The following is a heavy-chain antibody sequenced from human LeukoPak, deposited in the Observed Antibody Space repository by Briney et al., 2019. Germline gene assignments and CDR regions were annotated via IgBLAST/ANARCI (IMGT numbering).Heavy chain of an antibody. J-gene: IGHJ4*02. D-gene: IGHD3-22*01. CDR2: INHSGST. CDR1: GGSISSYY. V-gene: IGHV4-34*01. CDR3: ARGQGDSAMIVAYYFDY. Sequence: TTSETLSLTCTVSGGSISSYYWSWIRQPPGKGLEWIGEINHSGSTNYNPSLKSRVTISVDTSKNQFSLKLSSVTAADTAVYYCARGQGDSAMIVAYYFDYWGQGTLVTVSS.